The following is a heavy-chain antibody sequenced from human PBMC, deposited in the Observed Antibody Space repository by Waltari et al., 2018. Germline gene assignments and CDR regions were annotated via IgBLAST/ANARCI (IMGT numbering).Heavy chain of an antibody. V-gene: IGHV4-59*01. CDR3: ARGGVTMIVVAPAAFDI. CDR1: GGSISSYY. J-gene: IGHJ3*02. D-gene: IGHD3-22*01. Sequence: QVQLQESGPGLVKPSETLSLTCTVSGGSISSYYWSWIRQPPGKGLEWIGYIYYSGSTNYNPSLKSRVTISVDTSKNQFSLKLSSVTAADTAVYYCARGGVTMIVVAPAAFDIWGQGTMVTVSS. CDR2: IYYSGST.